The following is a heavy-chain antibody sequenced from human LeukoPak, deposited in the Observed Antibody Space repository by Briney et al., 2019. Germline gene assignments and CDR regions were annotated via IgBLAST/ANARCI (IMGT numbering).Heavy chain of an antibody. CDR3: ARHAGKAYYYDFWSGYLNWFDP. J-gene: IGHJ5*02. CDR2: IYYSGST. D-gene: IGHD3-3*01. V-gene: IGHV4-59*08. Sequence: PSETLSLTCTVSGGSISSYYWSWIRQPPVKGVEWIGYIYYSGSTNYNPSLKSRVTISVDTSKNQFSLKLSSVTAADTAVYYCARHAGKAYYYDFWSGYLNWFDPWGQGTLVTVSS. CDR1: GGSISSYY.